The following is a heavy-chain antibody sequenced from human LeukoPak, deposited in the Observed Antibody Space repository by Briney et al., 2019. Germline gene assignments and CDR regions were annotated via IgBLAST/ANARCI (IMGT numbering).Heavy chain of an antibody. CDR3: ARGPPPDFNC. CDR1: GGSISTYY. V-gene: IGHV4-4*07. J-gene: IGHJ4*02. CDR2: IYSSGST. Sequence: SETLSLTCTVSGGSISTYYWSWIRQPAGKGLEWIGRIYSSGSTDYNPSLKSRVTMSIDTSKNQFSLKLSSVTAADTAMYYCARGPPPDFNCWGQGTLVTVSS.